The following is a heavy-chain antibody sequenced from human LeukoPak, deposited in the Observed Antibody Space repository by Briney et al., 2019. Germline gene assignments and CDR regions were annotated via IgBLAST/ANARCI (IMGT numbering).Heavy chain of an antibody. V-gene: IGHV3-7*01. Sequence: GGSLTLSCEASGFDLYYYWLSWLRQAPGKGLEGVALIYHDESEQYYVDSVKGRFSIPRDNAKGSVYLQMNSLRVDDTAVYYCTRWVSQYYFDYWGQGALVTVSS. CDR1: GFDLYYYW. D-gene: IGHD2-21*01. J-gene: IGHJ4*02. CDR3: TRWVSQYYFDY. CDR2: IYHDESEQ.